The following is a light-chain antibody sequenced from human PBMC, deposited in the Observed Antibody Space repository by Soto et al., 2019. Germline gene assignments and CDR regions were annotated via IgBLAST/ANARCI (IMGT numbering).Light chain of an antibody. CDR3: QQYNNWPRT. CDR2: GAS. Sequence: EIVMTQSPATLSVSPGERATHSCRASQSVSSNLAWYQQKPGQAPRLLIYGASTRATGIPARFSGSGSGTEFTLTISSLQSEDFAVYYCQQYNNWPRTFGQGTK. CDR1: QSVSSN. V-gene: IGKV3-15*01. J-gene: IGKJ1*01.